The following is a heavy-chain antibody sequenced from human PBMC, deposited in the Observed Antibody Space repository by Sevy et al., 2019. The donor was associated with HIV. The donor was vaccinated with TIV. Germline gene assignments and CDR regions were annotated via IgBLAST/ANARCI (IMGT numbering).Heavy chain of an antibody. Sequence: ASVKVSCKASGGAFSSYAISWVRQATGQGLEWMGGIIPIFGTANYAQKFQGRVTITADKSTSTAYMELSSLRSEDTAVYYCASFYSSSWGNAFDIWGQGTMVTVS. CDR1: GGAFSSYA. D-gene: IGHD6-13*01. J-gene: IGHJ3*02. V-gene: IGHV1-69*06. CDR3: ASFYSSSWGNAFDI. CDR2: IIPIFGTA.